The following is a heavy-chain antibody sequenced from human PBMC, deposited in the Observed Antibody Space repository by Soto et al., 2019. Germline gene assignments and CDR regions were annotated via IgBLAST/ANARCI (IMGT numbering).Heavy chain of an antibody. Sequence: SETLSLTCTVSGGSISKSNYFWGWIRQAPGEGLEWIASILYSGTTSYNSSLKSRVAISVDTSKNQFSLKLNSVTAADTAVYYCARLGWGNGDSDYWGQGTLVTVSS. J-gene: IGHJ4*02. CDR2: ILYSGTT. V-gene: IGHV4-39*01. CDR3: ARLGWGNGDSDY. CDR1: GGSISKSNYF. D-gene: IGHD2-21*01.